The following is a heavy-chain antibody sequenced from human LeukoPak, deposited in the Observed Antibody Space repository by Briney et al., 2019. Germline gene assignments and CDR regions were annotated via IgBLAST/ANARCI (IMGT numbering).Heavy chain of an antibody. CDR1: GGSISSSIHY. J-gene: IGHJ4*02. Sequence: SETLSLTCTVSGGSISSSIHYWGWIRQPPGKGLEWIGSIYESGSTYYNSSLKSRVTISEDMSKNQFSLKLSSVTAADTAVYYCARDKKYKGGFDYWGQGTLVTVSS. CDR2: IYESGST. CDR3: ARDKKYKGGFDY. D-gene: IGHD1-1*01. V-gene: IGHV4-39*02.